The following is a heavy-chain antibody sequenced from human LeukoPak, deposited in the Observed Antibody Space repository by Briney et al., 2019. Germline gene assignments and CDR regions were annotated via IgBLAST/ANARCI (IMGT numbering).Heavy chain of an antibody. CDR2: INHSGST. CDR1: GGSFSGYY. D-gene: IGHD6-13*01. V-gene: IGHV4-34*01. Sequence: SETLSLTCAVYGGSFSGYYWSWIRQPPGKGLEWIGEINHSGSTNYNPSLKSRVTMSVDTSKNQFSLKLSSVTAADTAVYYCARDSRYSSSWYRRYYYYMDVWGKGPRSPSP. J-gene: IGHJ6*03. CDR3: ARDSRYSSSWYRRYYYYMDV.